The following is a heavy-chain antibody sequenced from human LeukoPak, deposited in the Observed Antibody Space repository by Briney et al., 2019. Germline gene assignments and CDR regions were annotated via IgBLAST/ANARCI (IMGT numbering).Heavy chain of an antibody. CDR2: ISSGSSTI. CDR1: GFTFSSYS. CDR3: ARGVVVVVAATYNWFDP. Sequence: GGSLRLSCAASGFTFSSYSMNWVRQAPGKGLEWVSYISSGSSTIYYADSVKGRFTISRDNAKNSLYLQMNSLRAEDTAVYYCARGVVVVVAATYNWFDPWGQGTLVTVSS. D-gene: IGHD2-15*01. J-gene: IGHJ5*02. V-gene: IGHV3-48*01.